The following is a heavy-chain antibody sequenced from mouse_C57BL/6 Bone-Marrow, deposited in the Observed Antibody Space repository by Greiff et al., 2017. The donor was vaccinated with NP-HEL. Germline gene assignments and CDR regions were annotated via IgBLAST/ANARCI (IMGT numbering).Heavy chain of an antibody. CDR3: ARDRGGTYFDY. V-gene: IGHV5-16*01. Sequence: EVQLVESEGGLVQPGSSLKLSCTASGFSFSDYYMAWVRQVPEKGLEWVANINYDGSSTYYLDSLKSRCIISRDNAKNFLYLQMSSLKSEDTATYYCARDRGGTYFDYWGQGTTLTVSS. CDR1: GFSFSDYY. D-gene: IGHD4-1*01. CDR2: INYDGSST. J-gene: IGHJ2*01.